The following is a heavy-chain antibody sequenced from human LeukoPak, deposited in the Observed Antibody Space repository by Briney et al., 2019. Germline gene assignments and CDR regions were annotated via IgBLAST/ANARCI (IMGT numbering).Heavy chain of an antibody. D-gene: IGHD6-13*01. CDR1: GFTFSSYG. CDR2: IRYDGSNK. CDR3: ARDKRIAAAGRLYYYYGMDV. Sequence: GGSLRLSCAASGFTFSSYGMHWVRQAPGKGLEWVAFIRYDGSNKYYADSVKGRFTISRDNSKNTLYLQMNSLRAEDTAVYYCARDKRIAAAGRLYYYYGMDVWGQGTTVTVSS. V-gene: IGHV3-30*02. J-gene: IGHJ6*02.